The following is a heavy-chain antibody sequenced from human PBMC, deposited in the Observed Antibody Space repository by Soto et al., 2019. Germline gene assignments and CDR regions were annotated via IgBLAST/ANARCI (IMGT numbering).Heavy chain of an antibody. J-gene: IGHJ4*02. CDR3: TLSYSSGWYLADY. V-gene: IGHV3-49*03. CDR2: IRSKAYGGTT. D-gene: IGHD6-19*01. CDR1: GFTFGDYT. Sequence: GGSLRLSCTASGFTFGDYTMSWFRQAPGKGLEWVGFIRSKAYGGTTEYAASVKGRFTISRDDSKSIAYLQMNSLKTEDTAVYYCTLSYSSGWYLADYWGQGTLVTVSS.